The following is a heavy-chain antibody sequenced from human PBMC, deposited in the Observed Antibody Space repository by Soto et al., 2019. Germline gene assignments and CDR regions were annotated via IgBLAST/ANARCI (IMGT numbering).Heavy chain of an antibody. CDR1: GFTFSSYA. V-gene: IGHV3-23*01. Sequence: EVQLLESGGGLVQPGGSLRLSCAASGFTFSSYAMSWVRQAPGKGPEWVSGISGSGGIKYYADSVKGRFTISRDNSKNTLYLQMNSLRAEDTAVYYCAKDPGYCSGGSCYSAWFDPWGQGTLVTVSS. CDR3: AKDPGYCSGGSCYSAWFDP. J-gene: IGHJ5*02. D-gene: IGHD2-15*01. CDR2: ISGSGGIK.